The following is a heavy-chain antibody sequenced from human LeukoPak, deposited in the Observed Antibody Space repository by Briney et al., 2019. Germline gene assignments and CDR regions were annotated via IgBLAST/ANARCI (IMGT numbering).Heavy chain of an antibody. CDR1: GFTFSSYE. CDR2: ISSSGSTI. Sequence: GGSLRLSCAASGFTFSSYEMHWVRQAPGKGLEWVSYISSSGSTIYYADSVKGRFTISRDNANNTLYLQMNSLRAEDTAVYYCARDYGGSSPFDYWGQGTLITVSP. V-gene: IGHV3-48*03. D-gene: IGHD4-23*01. CDR3: ARDYGGSSPFDY. J-gene: IGHJ4*02.